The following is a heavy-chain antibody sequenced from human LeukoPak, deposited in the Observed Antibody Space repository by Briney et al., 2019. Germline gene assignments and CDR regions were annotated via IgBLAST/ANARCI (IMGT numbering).Heavy chain of an antibody. CDR3: ARDRLRGVYFDY. V-gene: IGHV4-59*01. CDR2: IYYSGST. Sequence: SETLSLTCTVSGGSISIYYWSWIRQPPGKGLEWIGYIYYSGSTNYNPSLKSRVTISVDTSKNQFSLKLSSVTAADTAVYYCARDRLRGVYFDYWGRGTLVTVSS. CDR1: GGSISIYY. D-gene: IGHD3-10*01. J-gene: IGHJ4*02.